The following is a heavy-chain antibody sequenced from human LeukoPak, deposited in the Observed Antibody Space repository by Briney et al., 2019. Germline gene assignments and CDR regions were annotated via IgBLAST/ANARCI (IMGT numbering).Heavy chain of an antibody. CDR3: ARDAYYDFWSGSLRYYFDY. Sequence: PGGSLRLSCAASGFTFSSYGMHWVRQAPGKGLEWVAVISYDGSNKYYADSVKGRFTISRDNSKNTLYLQMNSLRAEDTAVYYCARDAYYDFWSGSLRYYFDYWGQGTLVTVSS. V-gene: IGHV3-30*03. CDR2: ISYDGSNK. D-gene: IGHD3-3*01. J-gene: IGHJ4*02. CDR1: GFTFSSYG.